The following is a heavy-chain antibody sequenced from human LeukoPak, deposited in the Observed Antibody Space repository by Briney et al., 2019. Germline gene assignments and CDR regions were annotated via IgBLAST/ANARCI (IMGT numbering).Heavy chain of an antibody. V-gene: IGHV1-8*03. D-gene: IGHD6-19*01. Sequence: ALVKVSCKASGYTFTSYDINWVRQATGQGLEWMGWMNPNSGNTGYAQKFQGRVTITRNTSISTAYMELSSLRSEDTAVYYCARQNGWYTQIDYWGQGTLVTVSS. CDR3: ARQNGWYTQIDY. J-gene: IGHJ4*02. CDR1: GYTFTSYD. CDR2: MNPNSGNT.